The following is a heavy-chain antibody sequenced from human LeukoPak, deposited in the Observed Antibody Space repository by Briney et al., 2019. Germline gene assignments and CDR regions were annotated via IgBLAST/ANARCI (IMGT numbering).Heavy chain of an antibody. J-gene: IGHJ4*02. Sequence: SETLSLTCTVSGGSISSYYWSWIRQPPGKGLEWIGYIYYSGSTNYNPSLKSRVTISVDTSKNQFSLKLSSVTAADTAVYYCASSAVTAIRWTGRFAFEFWGQGTLVTVSS. CDR1: GGSISSYY. CDR3: ASSAVTAIRWTGRFAFEF. V-gene: IGHV4-59*01. CDR2: IYYSGST. D-gene: IGHD2-21*02.